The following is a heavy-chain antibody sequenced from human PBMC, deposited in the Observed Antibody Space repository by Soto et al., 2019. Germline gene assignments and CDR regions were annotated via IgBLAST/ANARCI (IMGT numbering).Heavy chain of an antibody. CDR3: ASGADIVATIDY. D-gene: IGHD5-12*01. V-gene: IGHV4-61*01. CDR1: GGSVSRGSYY. J-gene: IGHJ4*02. Sequence: SETLSLTCTVSGGSVSRGSYYWSWIRQPPGKGLEWIGYIYYSGSTNYNPSLKSRVTISVDTSKNQFSLKLISVTAADTAVYYCASGADIVATIDYWGQGTLVTVSS. CDR2: IYYSGST.